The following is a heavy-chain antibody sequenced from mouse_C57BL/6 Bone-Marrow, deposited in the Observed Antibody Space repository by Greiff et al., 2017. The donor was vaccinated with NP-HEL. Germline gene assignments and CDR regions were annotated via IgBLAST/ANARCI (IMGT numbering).Heavy chain of an antibody. V-gene: IGHV2-2*01. CDR1: GFSLTSYG. J-gene: IGHJ1*03. CDR2: IWSGGST. D-gene: IGHD1-1*01. Sequence: QVQLQQSGPGLVQPSQSLSITCTVSGFSLTSYGVHWVRQSPGKGLEWLGVIWSGGSTDYNAAFISRLSISKDNSKSQVFFKMNSLQADDTAIYYCARKSRGYWYFDVWGTGTTVTVSS. CDR3: ARKSRGYWYFDV.